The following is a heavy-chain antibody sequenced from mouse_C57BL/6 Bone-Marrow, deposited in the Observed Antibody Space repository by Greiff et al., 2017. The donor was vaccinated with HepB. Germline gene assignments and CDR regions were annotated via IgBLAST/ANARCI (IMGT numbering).Heavy chain of an antibody. J-gene: IGHJ2*01. Sequence: QVQLQQSGAELARPGASVKLSCKASGYTFTSYGISWVKQRTGQGLEWIGEIYPRSGNTYYNEKFKGKATLTADKSSSTAYMELRSLTSEDSAVYFCASAHGNYLYFDYWGQGTTLTVSS. CDR1: GYTFTSYG. CDR3: ASAHGNYLYFDY. D-gene: IGHD2-1*01. CDR2: IYPRSGNT. V-gene: IGHV1-81*01.